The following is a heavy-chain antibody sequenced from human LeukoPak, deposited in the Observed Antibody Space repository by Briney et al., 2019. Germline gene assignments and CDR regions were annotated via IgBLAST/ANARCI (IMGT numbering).Heavy chain of an antibody. CDR2: ISSNGGST. Sequence: GGSLRLSCAASGFTFSSYAMHWVRQAPGKGLEYVSGISSNGGSTYYANSVKGKFTISRDNSKNTVYLQMGSLRAEDMAVYYCARASYGFGNTWFDPWGQGTLVTVSS. CDR3: ARASYGFGNTWFDP. D-gene: IGHD3-16*01. J-gene: IGHJ5*02. V-gene: IGHV3-64*01. CDR1: GFTFSSYA.